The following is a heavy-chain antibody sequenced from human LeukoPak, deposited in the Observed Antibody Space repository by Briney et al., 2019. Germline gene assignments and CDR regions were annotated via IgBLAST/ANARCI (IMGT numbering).Heavy chain of an antibody. D-gene: IGHD6-19*01. J-gene: IGHJ4*02. CDR1: GFTFSTYA. CDR2: ISGSGGRT. V-gene: IGHV3-23*01. Sequence: SLRLSCAASGFTFSTYAMSCVRQAPGKVLEWVAAISGSGGRTYYADSVKGRFNISRDNSKNTLFLQMTSLRAEDTAVYYCAKDSLVGGWLVGYSFDSWGQGTLVTVSS. CDR3: AKDSLVGGWLVGYSFDS.